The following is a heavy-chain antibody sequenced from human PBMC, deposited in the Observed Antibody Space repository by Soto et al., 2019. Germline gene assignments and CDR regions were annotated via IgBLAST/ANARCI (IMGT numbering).Heavy chain of an antibody. V-gene: IGHV3-23*01. D-gene: IGHD3-3*01. J-gene: IGHJ4*02. CDR2: ISGSDGKT. CDR1: GFSFGSYA. Sequence: PGGSLRLSCAASGFSFGSYALSWDRQAPGKGLEWVSTISGSDGKTFYADSVKGRFSISRDTSQNTLYLQMNSLRADDTAIYYCARWSYLDYWGQGTRVTVCS. CDR3: ARWSYLDY.